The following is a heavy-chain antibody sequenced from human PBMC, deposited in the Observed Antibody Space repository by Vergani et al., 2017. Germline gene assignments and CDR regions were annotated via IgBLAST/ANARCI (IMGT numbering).Heavy chain of an antibody. CDR2: IQQDGSEK. Sequence: EVQLVESGGGLVQPGGSLRLSCAASGFTFSSYWMSWVRQAPGKGLEWVANIQQDGSEKYYVDSVKGRFTISRDNAKNSLYLQMNSLRAEDTAVYYCASSTPTLIAALGYWGQGTLVTVSS. D-gene: IGHD6-13*01. V-gene: IGHV3-7*03. J-gene: IGHJ4*02. CDR3: ASSTPTLIAALGY. CDR1: GFTFSSYW.